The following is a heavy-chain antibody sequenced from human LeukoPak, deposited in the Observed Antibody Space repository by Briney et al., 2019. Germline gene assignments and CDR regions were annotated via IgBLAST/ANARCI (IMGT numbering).Heavy chain of an antibody. CDR1: GYTFSNYG. D-gene: IGHD2-2*01. CDR2: ISAYSGNR. CDR3: ARVEAYCSRTSCHDY. V-gene: IGHV1-18*01. Sequence: ASVKVSCKASGYTFSNYGISWVRQAPGQGLEWVGWISAYSGNRDYAQKFQGRVTMSTDTSTSTADMELRSLRSEDTAVYYCARVEAYCSRTSCHDYWGQGTLVTVS. J-gene: IGHJ4*02.